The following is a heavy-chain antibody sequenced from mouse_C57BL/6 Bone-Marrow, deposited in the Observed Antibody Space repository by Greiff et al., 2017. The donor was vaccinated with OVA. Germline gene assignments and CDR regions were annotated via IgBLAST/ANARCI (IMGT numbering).Heavy chain of an antibody. CDR1: GYAFSSSW. J-gene: IGHJ4*01. Sequence: SGPELVKPGASVKISCKASGYAFSSSWMNWVKQRPGKGLEWIGRIYPGDGDTNYNGKFKGKATLTADKSSSTAYMQLSSLTSEDSAVYFCGLYDGYYDYAMDYWGQGTSVTVSS. CDR2: IYPGDGDT. D-gene: IGHD2-3*01. CDR3: GLYDGYYDYAMDY. V-gene: IGHV1-82*01.